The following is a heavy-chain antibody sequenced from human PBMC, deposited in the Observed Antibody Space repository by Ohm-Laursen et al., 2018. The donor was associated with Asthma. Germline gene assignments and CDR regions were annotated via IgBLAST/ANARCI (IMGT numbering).Heavy chain of an antibody. J-gene: IGHJ6*02. D-gene: IGHD1-1*01. CDR1: GYTYSTYY. CDR3: ARHNFALDV. CDR2: TLPSGFDT. Sequence: ESLKISCKGSGYTYSTYYIGWVRQMPGKGLEWMGITLPSGFDTRYAPPFQGQAPLSVDESIKTAYLQWNSLKASDTAIYYCARHNFALDVWGQGTTVTVSS. V-gene: IGHV5-51*01.